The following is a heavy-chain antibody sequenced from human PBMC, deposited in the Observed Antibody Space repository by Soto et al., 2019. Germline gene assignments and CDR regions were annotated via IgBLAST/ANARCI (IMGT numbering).Heavy chain of an antibody. CDR3: ARFGYYGSGSYYTVDYYYGMDV. V-gene: IGHV1-18*01. CDR1: GYTFTSYG. Sequence: QVQLVQSGAEVKKPGASVKVSCKASGYTFTSYGISWVRQAPGQGLEWMGWISAYNGNTNYAQKLQGRVTMTTDTTTSTAYMELRSLRSDGTAVYYCARFGYYGSGSYYTVDYYYGMDVWGQGTTVTVSS. D-gene: IGHD3-10*01. J-gene: IGHJ6*02. CDR2: ISAYNGNT.